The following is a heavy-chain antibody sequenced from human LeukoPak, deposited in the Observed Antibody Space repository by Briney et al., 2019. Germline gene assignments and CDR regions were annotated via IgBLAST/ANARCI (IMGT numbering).Heavy chain of an antibody. J-gene: IGHJ4*02. CDR1: GGSINNYY. V-gene: IGHV4-4*07. Sequence: SETLSLTCTVSGGSINNYYWSWIRQPAGKGLEWIGRIYTTGSTNYNSSLKSRITMSVDTSKNQFSLKLSSVTAADTAVYYCAGSGSYSGPYVYWGQGTVVTVSS. D-gene: IGHD1-26*01. CDR2: IYTTGST. CDR3: AGSGSYSGPYVY.